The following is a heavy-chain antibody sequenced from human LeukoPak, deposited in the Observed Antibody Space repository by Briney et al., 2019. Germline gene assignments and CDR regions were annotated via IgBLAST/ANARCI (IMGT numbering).Heavy chain of an antibody. CDR3: ATGEPGLPGVDY. V-gene: IGHV1-24*01. D-gene: IGHD1-14*01. Sequence: ASVKVSCKVSGCTLTELSMHWVRQAPGKGLEWMGGFDPEDGETIYAQKFQGRVTMTEDTSTDTAYMELSSLRSEDTAVYYCATGEPGLPGVDYWGQGTLVTVSS. J-gene: IGHJ4*02. CDR2: FDPEDGET. CDR1: GCTLTELS.